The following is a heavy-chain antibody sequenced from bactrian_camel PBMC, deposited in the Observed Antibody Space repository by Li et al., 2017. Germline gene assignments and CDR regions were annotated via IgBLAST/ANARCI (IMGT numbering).Heavy chain of an antibody. D-gene: IGHD6*01. J-gene: IGHJ4*01. Sequence: VQLVESGGGLVQPGESLRLSCATSGYTFGSYGMTWVRQAPGKGLEWIASIHRNGVSTFYADSVKGRFTISRDVAKSTAYLQLNSLKTEDTAMYYCAGFRERARPGQGTQVTVS. CDR1: GYTFGSYG. V-gene: IGHV3S40*01. CDR2: IHRNGVST.